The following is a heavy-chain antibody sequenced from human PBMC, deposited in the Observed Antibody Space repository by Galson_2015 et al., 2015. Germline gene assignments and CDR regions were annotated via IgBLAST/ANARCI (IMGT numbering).Heavy chain of an antibody. Sequence: SLRLSCAASGFTFSDYYMSWIRQAPGKGLEWVSHISSSGSTIYYADSVKGRFTISRDNAKNSLYLQMNSLRAEDTAVYYCVRVGGDYYDSSGYSSDAFDIWGQGTMVTVSS. D-gene: IGHD3-22*01. V-gene: IGHV3-11*01. CDR1: GFTFSDYY. CDR2: ISSSGSTI. CDR3: VRVGGDYYDSSGYSSDAFDI. J-gene: IGHJ3*02.